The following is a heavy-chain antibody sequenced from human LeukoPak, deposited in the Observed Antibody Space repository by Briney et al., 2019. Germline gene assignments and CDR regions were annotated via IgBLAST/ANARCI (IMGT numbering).Heavy chain of an antibody. V-gene: IGHV5-51*01. J-gene: IGHJ4*01. Sequence: GESLKISCKGSGYRFTSYWIDWVRQMPGKGLEWMGIIYPGDSDTRYSPSFQGQVTISADRSTSTAFLQWSSLKATDTAMYYCARRGSPYTSDSDYWGQGTLVTVSS. D-gene: IGHD3-22*01. CDR1: GYRFTSYW. CDR3: ARRGSPYTSDSDY. CDR2: IYPGDSDT.